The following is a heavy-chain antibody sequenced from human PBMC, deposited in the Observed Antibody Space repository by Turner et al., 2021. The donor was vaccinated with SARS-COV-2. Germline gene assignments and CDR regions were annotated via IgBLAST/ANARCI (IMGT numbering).Heavy chain of an antibody. CDR2: ISGSGGIT. CDR1: GFPFSSYA. V-gene: IGHV3-23*01. CDR3: AKGHSGYDLFFDY. D-gene: IGHD5-12*01. Sequence: VQLLESGGGLVQPGGSLRLSCAASGFPFSSYAMSWVRQAPGKGLEWVAAISGSGGITYYAASVKGRFTISRDNSKNTLYLQMNSLRAEDTAVYYCAKGHSGYDLFFDYWGQGTLVTVSS. J-gene: IGHJ4*02.